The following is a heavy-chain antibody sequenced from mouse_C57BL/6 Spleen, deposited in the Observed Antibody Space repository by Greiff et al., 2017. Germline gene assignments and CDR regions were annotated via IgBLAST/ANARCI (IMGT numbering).Heavy chain of an antibody. CDR3: ARGRECGLFDY. Sequence: QVQLQQSGAELVKPGASVKMSCKASGYTFTTYPIEWMKQNPGKSLEWIGNFHPYNDDTKYNEKFKGKATLTVEKSSSTAYVELSRLTSDVSAVYYCARGRECGLFDYWGQGTTLTVSS. J-gene: IGHJ2*01. V-gene: IGHV1-47*01. D-gene: IGHD3-1*01. CDR2: FHPYNDDT. CDR1: GYTFTTYP.